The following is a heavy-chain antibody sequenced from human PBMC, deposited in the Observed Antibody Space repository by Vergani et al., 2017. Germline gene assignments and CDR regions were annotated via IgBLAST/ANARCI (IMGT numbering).Heavy chain of an antibody. D-gene: IGHD3-9*01. Sequence: QVQLQESGPGLVKPSETLSLTCAVSGFSIDNGYYWDWIRQPPGKGLEWIGSIYRTGRTHFNPSLNSRVTISVDTSNNHFSLRLNSLTAADTAVYYCARRSGIVYDIFSSTQYFFDFWGQGTLVTVSS. V-gene: IGHV4-38-2*01. CDR3: ARRSGIVYDIFSSTQYFFDF. CDR2: IYRTGRT. CDR1: GFSIDNGYY. J-gene: IGHJ4*02.